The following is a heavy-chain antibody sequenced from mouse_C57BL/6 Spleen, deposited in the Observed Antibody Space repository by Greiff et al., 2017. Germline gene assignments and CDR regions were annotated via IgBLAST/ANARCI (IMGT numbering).Heavy chain of an antibody. V-gene: IGHV1-52*01. Sequence: QVQLQQPGAELVRPGSSVKLSCKASGYTFTSYWMHWVKQRPIQGLEWIGNIDPSDSETHYNQKFKDKATLTVDKSSSTAYMQLSSLTSEDSAVYYCARGVITTVVATRFAYWGQGTLVTVSA. CDR3: ARGVITTVVATRFAY. CDR2: IDPSDSET. J-gene: IGHJ3*01. CDR1: GYTFTSYW. D-gene: IGHD1-1*01.